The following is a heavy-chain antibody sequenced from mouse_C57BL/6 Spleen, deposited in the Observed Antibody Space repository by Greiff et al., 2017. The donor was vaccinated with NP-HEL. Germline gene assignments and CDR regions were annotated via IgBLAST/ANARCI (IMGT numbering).Heavy chain of an antibody. D-gene: IGHD2-4*01. Sequence: QVQLQQSGPELVKPGASVKISCKASGYAFSSSWMNWVKQRPGKGLEWIGRIYPGDGDTNYNGKFKGKATLTADKSSSTAYMQRSSLTSEDSAVYFCARGYYDYDVFAYWGQGTLVTVSA. J-gene: IGHJ3*01. CDR3: ARGYYDYDVFAY. CDR2: IYPGDGDT. CDR1: GYAFSSSW. V-gene: IGHV1-82*01.